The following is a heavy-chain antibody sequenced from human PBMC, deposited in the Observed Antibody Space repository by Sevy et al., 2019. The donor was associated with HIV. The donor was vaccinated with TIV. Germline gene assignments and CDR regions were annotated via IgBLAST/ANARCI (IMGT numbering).Heavy chain of an antibody. V-gene: IGHV3-48*03. J-gene: IGHJ4*02. CDR2: ISNSGTNI. D-gene: IGHD4-17*01. CDR3: ARDLPPSATTVAHFDY. CDR1: GFTFRSYE. Sequence: GGSLRLSCEASGFTFRSYEMNWVRQAPGKGLEWVASISNSGTNIYYSDSVRGRFTISRDTAKNSLYLQMNSLRAEDTAVYYCARDLPPSATTVAHFDYWGQGTLVTVSS.